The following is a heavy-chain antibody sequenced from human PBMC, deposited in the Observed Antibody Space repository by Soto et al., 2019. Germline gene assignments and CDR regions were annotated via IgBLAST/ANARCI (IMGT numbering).Heavy chain of an antibody. V-gene: IGHV4-59*01. J-gene: IGHJ4*02. CDR3: ARILRDSQGWYHHDF. CDR2: ISNSGST. D-gene: IGHD6-19*01. Sequence: SETLSLTCTISGGSIETFYWSWIRQPPGKGLEWIGYISNSGSTNYSPSLESRVTVSVDTAKNEFSLKLNSVTAADTATHYCARILRDSQGWYHHDFWGQGTLVTVSS. CDR1: GGSIETFY.